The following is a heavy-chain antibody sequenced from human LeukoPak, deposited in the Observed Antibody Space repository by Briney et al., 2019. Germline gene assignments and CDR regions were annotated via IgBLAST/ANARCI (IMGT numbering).Heavy chain of an antibody. V-gene: IGHV4-59*12. CDR3: ARDESGYDY. Sequence: SETLSLTCTVSGGSISPYSWSWIRQPPGKGLEWIDFIYYRGSTYYNPSLKSRVTISVDTSKNQFSLKLSSVTAADTAVYYCARDESGYDYWGQGTLVTVSS. J-gene: IGHJ4*02. CDR1: GGSISPYS. D-gene: IGHD3-22*01. CDR2: IYYRGST.